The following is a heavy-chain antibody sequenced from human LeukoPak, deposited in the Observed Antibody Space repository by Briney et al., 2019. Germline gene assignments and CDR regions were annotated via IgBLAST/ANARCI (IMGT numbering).Heavy chain of an antibody. J-gene: IGHJ5*02. D-gene: IGHD5-24*01. V-gene: IGHV4-34*01. CDR1: GGSFSDYY. CDR2: INHSGST. Sequence: SETLSLTCSVYGGSFSDYYWSWIRQPPGKGLEWIAEINHSGSTNYNPSLKSRVTMSVDTSKNQFSLKLSSVTAADTAVYYCARHGYIEGNWFDPWGQGILVTVSS. CDR3: ARHGYIEGNWFDP.